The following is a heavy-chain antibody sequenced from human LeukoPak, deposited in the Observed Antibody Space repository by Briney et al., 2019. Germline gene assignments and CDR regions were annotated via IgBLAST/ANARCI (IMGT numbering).Heavy chain of an antibody. D-gene: IGHD2-15*01. CDR1: GFTFSSYE. J-gene: IGHJ3*02. V-gene: IGHV3-48*03. Sequence: GGSLRLSCAASGFTFSSYEMNWVRQAPGKGLEWASYISSSGSTIYYADSVKGRFTISRDNAKNSLYLQMNSLRAEDTAVYYCARVHVVVVAATPTDAFDIWGQGTMVTVSS. CDR2: ISSSGSTI. CDR3: ARVHVVVVAATPTDAFDI.